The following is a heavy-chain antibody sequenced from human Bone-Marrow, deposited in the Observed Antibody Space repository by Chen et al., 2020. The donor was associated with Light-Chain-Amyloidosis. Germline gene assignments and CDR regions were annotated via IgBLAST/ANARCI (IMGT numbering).Heavy chain of an antibody. CDR2: SSYDANRD. CDR1: GFTFSSYG. J-gene: IGHJ4*02. CDR3: AKARLYSGSYWGIVDY. D-gene: IGHD1-26*01. V-gene: IGHV3-30*18. Sequence: QVQLVESGGGVVQPGRSLRLSCVASGFTFSSYGIFWVRQAPGKGLEWVALSSYDANRDFYADSVEGRFTVSRDNSKNTLYLQMNSLRIEDTAVYYCAKARLYSGSYWGIVDYWGQGTLVTVSS.